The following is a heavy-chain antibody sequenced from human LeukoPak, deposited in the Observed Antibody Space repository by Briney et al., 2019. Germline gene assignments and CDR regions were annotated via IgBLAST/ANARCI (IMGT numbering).Heavy chain of an antibody. D-gene: IGHD6-6*01. V-gene: IGHV1-69*05. CDR3: ARAPLYSSSSYYYYYYMDV. J-gene: IGHJ6*03. CDR1: GGTFSSYA. CDR2: IIPILGTA. Sequence: SVKVSCKASGGTFSSYAISWVRQAPGQGLEWMGGIIPILGTANYAQKFQGRVTITTDESTSTAYMELSSLRSEDTAVYYCARAPLYSSSSYYYYYYMDVWGKGTTVTVSS.